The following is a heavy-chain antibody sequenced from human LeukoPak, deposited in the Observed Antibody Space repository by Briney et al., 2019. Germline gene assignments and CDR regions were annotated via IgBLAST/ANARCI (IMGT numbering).Heavy chain of an antibody. V-gene: IGHV3-30*02. J-gene: IGHJ4*02. CDR3: AKDGRGPFIIAVAGKTFDY. CDR2: IRYDGSNK. CDR1: GFTFSNAW. D-gene: IGHD6-19*01. Sequence: QSGGSLRLSCAASGFTFSNAWMSWVRQAPGKGLEWVAFIRYDGSNKYYADSVKGRFTISRDNSKNTLYLQMNSLRAEDTAVYYCAKDGRGPFIIAVAGKTFDYWGQGTLVTVSS.